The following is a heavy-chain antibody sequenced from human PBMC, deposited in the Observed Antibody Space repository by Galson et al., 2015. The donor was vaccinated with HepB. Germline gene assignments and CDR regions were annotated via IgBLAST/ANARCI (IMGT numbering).Heavy chain of an antibody. J-gene: IGHJ4*02. Sequence: TLSLTCAVSGVSMNSDGYSWTWIRQPPGKGLEWIGYIHDSGRPSYNPSLKSRVAISADTSKNQFSLKVTSVTAADTAVYYCVRVGNGYLFDFWGQGTLVAVSS. CDR2: IHDSGRP. D-gene: IGHD5-18*01. CDR1: GVSMNSDGYS. V-gene: IGHV4-30-4*07. CDR3: VRVGNGYLFDF.